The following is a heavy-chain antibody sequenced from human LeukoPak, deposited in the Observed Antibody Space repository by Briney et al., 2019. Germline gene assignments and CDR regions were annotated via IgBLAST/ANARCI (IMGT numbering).Heavy chain of an antibody. J-gene: IGHJ4*02. V-gene: IGHV3-74*01. CDR3: ARGGHASVDY. D-gene: IGHD3-10*01. CDR1: GFTFSNYW. CDR2: IDSDGIT. Sequence: GGSLRLSCAASGFTFSNYWMRWVRQAPGKGLVWVSYIDSDGITRYADSVKGRFTISRDDAENTLSLQMNSLRAEDTAVYYCARGGHASVDYWGQGTLVTVSS.